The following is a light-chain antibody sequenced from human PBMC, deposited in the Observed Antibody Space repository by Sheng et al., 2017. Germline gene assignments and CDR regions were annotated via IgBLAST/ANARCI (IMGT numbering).Light chain of an antibody. CDR3: QQYYSTPYT. J-gene: IGKJ2*01. CDR2: WAS. Sequence: DIVMTQSPDSLAVSLGERATINCKSSQSVLYSSNNKNYLVWYQQKPGQPPKLLIYWASTRESGVPDRFSGSGSGTAFTLTISSLQAEDVAVYYCQQYYSTPYTFGQGTKLEI. CDR1: QSVLYSSNNKNY. V-gene: IGKV4-1*01.